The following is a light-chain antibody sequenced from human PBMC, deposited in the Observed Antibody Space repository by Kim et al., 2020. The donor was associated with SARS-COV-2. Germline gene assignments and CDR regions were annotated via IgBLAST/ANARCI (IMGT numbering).Light chain of an antibody. V-gene: IGLV2-23*01. Sequence: QSITISSSGTSSSVGGCNLVAWYQQYPGKAPQVIIFEDIKRPPGVANRFSGSKSGNTASLTITGLQAEDEADYYCCSYEGSTTYWLFGAGTQLTVL. CDR3: CSYEGSTTYWL. J-gene: IGLJ3*02. CDR2: EDI. CDR1: SSSVGGCNL.